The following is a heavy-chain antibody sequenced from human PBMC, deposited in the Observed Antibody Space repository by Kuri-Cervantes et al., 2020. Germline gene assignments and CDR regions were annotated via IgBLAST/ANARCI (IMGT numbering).Heavy chain of an antibody. CDR3: AAESLGSVRPGFDP. D-gene: IGHD3-16*01. CDR2: IIPIFGTA. J-gene: IGHJ5*02. V-gene: IGHV1-69*05. CDR1: GGTFSSYA. Sequence: SVKVSCKASGGTFSSYAISWVRQAPGQGLEWMGGIIPIFGTANYAQKFQERVTITRDMSTSTAYMELSSLRSEDTAVHYCAAESLGSVRPGFDPWGQGTLVTVSS.